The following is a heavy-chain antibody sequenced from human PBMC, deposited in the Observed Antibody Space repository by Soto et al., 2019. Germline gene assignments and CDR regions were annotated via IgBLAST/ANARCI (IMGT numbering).Heavy chain of an antibody. CDR2: IIPIFGTA. V-gene: IGHV1-69*13. CDR1: GGTFSSYA. J-gene: IGHJ4*02. CDR3: ASTTYYYGSGSYLNTYYFDY. D-gene: IGHD3-10*01. Sequence: SVKVSCKASGGTFSSYAISWVRQAPGQGLEWMGGIIPIFGTANYAQKFQGRVTITADESTSTAYMELSSLRSEDTAVYYCASTTYYYGSGSYLNTYYFDYWGQGTLVTVSS.